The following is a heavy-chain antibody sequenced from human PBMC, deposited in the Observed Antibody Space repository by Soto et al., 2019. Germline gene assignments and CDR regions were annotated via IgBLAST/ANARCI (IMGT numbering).Heavy chain of an antibody. Sequence: SETLSLTCTVSGGSISSYYWSWIRQPPGKGLEWIGYIYYSGSTNYNPSLKSRVTISVDTSKNQFSLKLSSVAAADTAVYYCARSVPFDYWGQGTLVTVSS. V-gene: IGHV4-59*08. CDR3: ARSVPFDY. CDR1: GGSISSYY. D-gene: IGHD2-2*01. J-gene: IGHJ4*02. CDR2: IYYSGST.